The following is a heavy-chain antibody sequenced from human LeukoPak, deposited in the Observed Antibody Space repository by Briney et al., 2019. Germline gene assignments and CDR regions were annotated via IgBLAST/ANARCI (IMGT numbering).Heavy chain of an antibody. Sequence: EPGGSLRLSCAASGFTFSSYNMNWVRQAPGKGLEWVSYISSSSNTLYYADSVKGRFTISRDDAKNSLYLQMNSLRVEDTAVYYCARWGKYSAYEKHDYWGQGTLVTVSS. CDR1: GFTFSSYN. J-gene: IGHJ4*02. CDR3: ARWGKYSAYEKHDY. CDR2: ISSSSNTL. D-gene: IGHD5-12*01. V-gene: IGHV3-48*01.